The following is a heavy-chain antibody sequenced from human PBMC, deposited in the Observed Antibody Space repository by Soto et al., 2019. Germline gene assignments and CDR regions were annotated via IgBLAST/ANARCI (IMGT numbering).Heavy chain of an antibody. Sequence: QVQLVQSGAEVKKPGSSVKVSCKASGGTFSSYAISWVRQAPGQGLEWMGGIIPIFGTANYAQKFQGRVTITADKSTSTAYMELSSLRSEDTAVYYCARDIPYYDILTGDSPDAFDIWGQGTIVTVSS. CDR2: IIPIFGTA. CDR3: ARDIPYYDILTGDSPDAFDI. CDR1: GGTFSSYA. V-gene: IGHV1-69*06. J-gene: IGHJ3*02. D-gene: IGHD3-9*01.